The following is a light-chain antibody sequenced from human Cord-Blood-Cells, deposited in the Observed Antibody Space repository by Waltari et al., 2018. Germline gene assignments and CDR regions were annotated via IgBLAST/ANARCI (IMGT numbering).Light chain of an antibody. J-gene: IGLJ1*01. CDR3: CSYAGSSTI. V-gene: IGLV2-23*02. Sequence: QSALTQPASVSGSPGQSITISCTGTSSDVGSYTLVSWYQQHPGKAPKLMIYEVSKRPSGVSNLFSGSKSGNTASLTISGLQAEDEADYYCCSYAGSSTIFGTGTKVTVL. CDR1: SSDVGSYTL. CDR2: EVS.